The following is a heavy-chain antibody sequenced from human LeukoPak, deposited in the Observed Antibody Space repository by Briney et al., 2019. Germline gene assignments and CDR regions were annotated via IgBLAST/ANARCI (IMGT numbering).Heavy chain of an antibody. D-gene: IGHD5-24*01. V-gene: IGHV3-23*01. CDR2: ISGSGGST. J-gene: IGHJ4*02. Sequence: SGGSLRLFCAASGFTFSSYAMSWVRQAPGKGLEWVSAISGSGGSTYYADSVKGRFTISRDNSKNTLYLQMNSLRAEDTAVYYCANGKLDGYGGYWGQGTLVTVSS. CDR3: ANGKLDGYGGY. CDR1: GFTFSSYA.